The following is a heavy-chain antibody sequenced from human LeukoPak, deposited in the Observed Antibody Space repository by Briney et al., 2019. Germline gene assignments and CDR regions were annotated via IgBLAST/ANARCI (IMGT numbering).Heavy chain of an antibody. CDR1: GFTFSSYW. CDR3: SRGVGATDS. J-gene: IGHJ4*02. CDR2: ITSDGSST. V-gene: IGHV3-74*01. Sequence: SGGSLRLSCTASGFTFSSYWMHWVRQAPGKGLVWVSRITSDGSSTGHADSVKGRFTISRDNAKNTLYLQMNSLRAEDTAVYYCSRGVGATDSWGQGTLVTVSS. D-gene: IGHD1-26*01.